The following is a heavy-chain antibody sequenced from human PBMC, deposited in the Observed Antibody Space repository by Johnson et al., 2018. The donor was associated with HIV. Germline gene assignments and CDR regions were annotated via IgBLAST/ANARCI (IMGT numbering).Heavy chain of an antibody. CDR1: GFTFSSYA. CDR2: INSDGSST. J-gene: IGHJ3*02. V-gene: IGHV3-74*02. D-gene: IGHD6-19*01. CDR3: ARQIAVAARGAFDI. Sequence: VQLVESGGGLVQPGGSLRLSCAASGFTFSSYAMSWVRQAPGKGLVWVSRINSDGSSTSYADSVKGRFTISRDNAKNTLYLQMNSLRAEDTAVYYCARQIAVAARGAFDIWGQGTMVTVSS.